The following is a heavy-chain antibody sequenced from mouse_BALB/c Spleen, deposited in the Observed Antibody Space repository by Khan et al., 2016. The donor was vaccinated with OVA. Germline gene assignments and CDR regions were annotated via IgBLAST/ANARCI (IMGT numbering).Heavy chain of an antibody. V-gene: IGHV1S137*01. Sequence: QVQLQQSGAELVRPGVSVKISCKASGYTFTDYAMHWVKQSHAKSLEWIGVISTYYGDADYNQKFQGKATMTVDKSSSTASMELARLKSEDAAIYYWERGGRFASWGQGTLVTVSA. J-gene: IGHJ3*01. CDR1: GYTFTDYA. CDR3: ERGGRFAS. D-gene: IGHD1-1*02. CDR2: ISTYYGDA.